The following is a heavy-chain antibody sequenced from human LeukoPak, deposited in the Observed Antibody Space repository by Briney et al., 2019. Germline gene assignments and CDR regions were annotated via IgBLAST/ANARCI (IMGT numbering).Heavy chain of an antibody. D-gene: IGHD1-26*01. CDR2: ISWNSGTI. J-gene: IGHJ5*02. CDR1: GFTFDDYA. CDR3: ARGNSGSYSQDWFDP. Sequence: GGSLRLSCAASGFTFDDYAMHWARQAPGKGLEWVSGISWNSGTIGYADSVKGRFTISRDNAKNSLCLQMNSLRDDDMALYYCARGNSGSYSQDWFDPWGQGTLVTVSS. V-gene: IGHV3-9*03.